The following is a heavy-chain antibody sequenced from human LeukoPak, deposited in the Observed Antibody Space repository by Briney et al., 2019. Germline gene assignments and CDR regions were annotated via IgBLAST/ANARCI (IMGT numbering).Heavy chain of an antibody. J-gene: IGHJ6*02. CDR1: GGTFSNYG. CDR2: IIPILDVS. CDR3: ARDFLRGDYSYPGMDV. V-gene: IGHV1-69*04. D-gene: IGHD3-22*01. Sequence: ASVKVSCKTSGGTFSNYGISWVRQAPGQGLEWMGRIIPILDVSNYVQRFQGRVTFMADKSTNTAYMDLSSLRSEDTAVYYCARDFLRGDYSYPGMDVWGQGTTVIVSS.